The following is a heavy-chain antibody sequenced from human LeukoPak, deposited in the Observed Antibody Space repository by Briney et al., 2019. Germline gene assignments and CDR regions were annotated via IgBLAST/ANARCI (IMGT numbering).Heavy chain of an antibody. D-gene: IGHD6-19*01. CDR3: ARYSSGSDAFDI. CDR2: INADNGNT. V-gene: IGHV1-3*01. Sequence: ASVKVSCKASGGTFSSYATHWVRQAPGQRLEWMGRINADNGNTKSSQKFQGRVTITRDTSASTAYMELSSLRSEDTAVYYCARYSSGSDAFDIWGQGTMVTVSS. J-gene: IGHJ3*02. CDR1: GGTFSSYA.